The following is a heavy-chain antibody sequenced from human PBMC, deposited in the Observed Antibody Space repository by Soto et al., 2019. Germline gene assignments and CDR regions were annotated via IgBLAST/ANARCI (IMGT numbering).Heavy chain of an antibody. CDR3: ARLPRYCNKTSCYYADH. D-gene: IGHD3-3*01. CDR1: GYDFNANW. V-gene: IGHV5-51*01. Sequence: GESLKPSCRVSGYDFNANWFGWVRQLAGTGLEWGGIMYPGDSDTRYNPSLQGRVTLSVDVTVSTDFLQWRSLKTSDTGMYLCARLPRYCNKTSCYYADHWGHGTQVTVSS. J-gene: IGHJ4*01. CDR2: MYPGDSDT.